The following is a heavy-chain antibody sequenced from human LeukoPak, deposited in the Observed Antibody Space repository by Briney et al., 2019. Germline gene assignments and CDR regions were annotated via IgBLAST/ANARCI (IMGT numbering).Heavy chain of an antibody. V-gene: IGHV3-48*03. CDR3: ARTAAAGTTGGAFDI. CDR1: GFTFSSYE. D-gene: IGHD6-13*01. J-gene: IGHJ3*02. Sequence: GGSLRLSCAASGFTFSSYEMNWVRQAPGKGLEWVSYISSSGSTIYYADSVKGRFTISRDNAKNSVYLQMNSLRAEDTAVYYCARTAAAGTTGGAFDIWGQGTMVTVSS. CDR2: ISSSGSTI.